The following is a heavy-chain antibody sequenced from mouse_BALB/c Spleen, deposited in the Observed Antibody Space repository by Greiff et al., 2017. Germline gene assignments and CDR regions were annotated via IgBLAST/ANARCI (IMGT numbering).Heavy chain of an antibody. CDR2: VNPYNGGT. J-gene: IGHJ2*01. D-gene: IGHD1-1*01. CDR3: ARGGLLYYFDY. V-gene: IGHV1-19*01. CDR1: GYTFTDYY. Sequence: VQLQQSGPELVKPGASVKMSCKASGYTFTDYYMDWVKQSHGESFEWIGRVNPYNGGTSYNQKFKGKATLTVDKSSSTAYMELNSLTSEDSAVYYCARGGLLYYFDYWGQGTTLTVSS.